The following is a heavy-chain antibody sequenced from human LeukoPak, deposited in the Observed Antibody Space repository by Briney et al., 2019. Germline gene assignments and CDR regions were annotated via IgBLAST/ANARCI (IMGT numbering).Heavy chain of an antibody. J-gene: IGHJ4*02. D-gene: IGHD6-19*01. V-gene: IGHV1-24*01. CDR1: GVTFSSYA. CDR3: ATARCVAGPFDC. CDR2: FDPEDGET. Sequence: PGGSLRLSCAASGVTFSSYAMHWVRQAPGKGLEGLGGFDPEDGETIYAQKFQGRVTMTEDTSTDTAYMELSSLRSEDTAVYYCATARCVAGPFDCWGQGTLVTVSS.